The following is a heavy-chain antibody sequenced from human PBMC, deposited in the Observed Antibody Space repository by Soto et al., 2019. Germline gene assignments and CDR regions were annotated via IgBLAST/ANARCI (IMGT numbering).Heavy chain of an antibody. D-gene: IGHD1-1*01. Sequence: PSETLSLTCTVSGGSFSGYFWTWIRHPPGKGLEWLAEINHSGITNYNPSVESRVSMSVDTSKNRFSLRLYSVTAADTAVYYCVRGPYNYNSRYFDYWGQGTRVTVSS. CDR1: GGSFSGYF. V-gene: IGHV4-34*01. CDR3: VRGPYNYNSRYFDY. J-gene: IGHJ4*02. CDR2: INHSGIT.